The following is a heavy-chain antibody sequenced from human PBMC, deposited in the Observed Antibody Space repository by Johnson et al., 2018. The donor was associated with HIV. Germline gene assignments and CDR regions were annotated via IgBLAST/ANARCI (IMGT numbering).Heavy chain of an antibody. CDR3: ARVTQQVVRVGSDAFDI. Sequence: QVQLVESGGGVVRPGGSLRLSCAASGFTFSSYPMHWVRQAPGKGLEWVAVISYDGSNKYYADSVKGRFTISRDNSKNTLYLQMNSLRAEDTAVYYCARVTQQVVRVGSDAFDIWGQGTMVTVSS. CDR2: ISYDGSNK. V-gene: IGHV3-30*04. J-gene: IGHJ3*02. CDR1: GFTFSSYP. D-gene: IGHD4-23*01.